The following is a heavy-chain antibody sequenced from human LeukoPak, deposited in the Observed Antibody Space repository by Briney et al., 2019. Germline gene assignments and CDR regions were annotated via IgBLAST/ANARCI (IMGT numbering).Heavy chain of an antibody. J-gene: IGHJ3*02. CDR1: DFNFSGYT. Sequence: PGGSLRLSCAASDFNFSGYTLNWVRQAPGKGLEWVSSISSSSGHKYYADSVKGRFTISRDDAENSLYLQMNSLRAEDTAVYYCATSDGAFDIWGQGTMVTVSS. D-gene: IGHD2-15*01. CDR3: ATSDGAFDI. CDR2: ISSSSGHK. V-gene: IGHV3-21*01.